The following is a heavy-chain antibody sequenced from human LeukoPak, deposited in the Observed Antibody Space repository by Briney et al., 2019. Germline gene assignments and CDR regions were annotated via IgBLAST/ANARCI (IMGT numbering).Heavy chain of an antibody. CDR1: GGSFSGYY. J-gene: IGHJ6*03. D-gene: IGHD6-13*01. CDR2: IDHSGST. CDR3: ARGIAAAGYYYYYYMDV. V-gene: IGHV4-34*01. Sequence: PSETLSLTCAVYGGSFSGYYWSWIRQPPGKGLEWIGEIDHSGSTNYSPSLKSRVTISVDTSKNRFSLKLSSVTAADTAVYYCARGIAAAGYYYYYYMDVWGKGTTVTVSS.